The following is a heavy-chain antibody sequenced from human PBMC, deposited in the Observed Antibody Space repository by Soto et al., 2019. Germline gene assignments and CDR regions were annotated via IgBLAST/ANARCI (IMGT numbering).Heavy chain of an antibody. CDR3: ARPAMVRVGAFDI. CDR2: INSDGSST. CDR1: GFTFSSYW. V-gene: IGHV3-74*01. Sequence: EVQLVESGGGLVQPGGSLRLSCAASGFTFSSYWMHWARQAPGKGLVWVSRINSDGSSTSYADSVKGRFTISRDNAKNTLYLQMNSLRAEDTAVYYCARPAMVRVGAFDIWGQGTMVTVSS. D-gene: IGHD5-18*01. J-gene: IGHJ3*02.